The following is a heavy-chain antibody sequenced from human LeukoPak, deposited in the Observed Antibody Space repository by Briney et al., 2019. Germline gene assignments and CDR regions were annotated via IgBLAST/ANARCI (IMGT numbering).Heavy chain of an antibody. V-gene: IGHV3-7*01. CDR3: ARGPKTIGAAGKGYFDY. Sequence: PGGSLRLSCAASGFTFSSYWMSWVRQAPGKGLEWVANIKQDGSEKYYVDSVKGRFTISRDNAKNSLYLQMNSLRAEDTAVYYCARGPKTIGAAGKGYFDYWGQGTLVTVSS. CDR2: IKQDGSEK. J-gene: IGHJ4*02. CDR1: GFTFSSYW. D-gene: IGHD6-13*01.